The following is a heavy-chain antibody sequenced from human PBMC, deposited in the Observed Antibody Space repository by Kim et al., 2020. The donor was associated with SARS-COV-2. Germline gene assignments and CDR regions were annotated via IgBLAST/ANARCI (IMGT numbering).Heavy chain of an antibody. CDR1: GYTFTRYA. D-gene: IGHD3-10*01. CDR2: INAGNGNT. J-gene: IGHJ6*02. V-gene: IGHV1-3*01. CDR3: AKEMVRGAYGMDV. Sequence: ASVKVSCKASGYTFTRYAMHWVRQAPGQRLEWMGWINAGNGNTKYSQKFQGRVTITRDTSATTAYMELSSLRSEDTAVYYCAKEMVRGAYGMDVWGQGTTVTVSS.